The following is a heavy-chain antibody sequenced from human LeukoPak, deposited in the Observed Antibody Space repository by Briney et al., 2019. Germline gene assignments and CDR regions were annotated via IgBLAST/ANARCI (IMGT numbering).Heavy chain of an antibody. CDR1: GGSISSGGYY. Sequence: PSQTLSLTCTVSGGSISSGGYYWSWIRQPPGRGLEWIGYIYHSGSTYYNPSLKSRVTISVDTSKNQFSLKLSSVTAADTAVYYCARGRRLWFGEYAVFDYWGQGTLVTVSS. D-gene: IGHD3-10*01. J-gene: IGHJ4*02. CDR3: ARGRRLWFGEYAVFDY. CDR2: IYHSGST. V-gene: IGHV4-30-2*01.